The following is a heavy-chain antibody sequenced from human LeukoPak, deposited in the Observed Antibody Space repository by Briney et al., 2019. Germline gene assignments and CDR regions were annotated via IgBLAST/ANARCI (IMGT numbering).Heavy chain of an antibody. V-gene: IGHV3-30*18. Sequence: GGFLRLSCAASGFTFSSYGMHWVRQAPGKGLEWVAVISYDGSNKYYADSVKGRFTISRDNSKSTLYLQMNSLRAEDTAVYYCAKDGSMGVGATTLRGYFDYWGQGTLVTVSS. CDR2: ISYDGSNK. CDR3: AKDGSMGVGATTLRGYFDY. CDR1: GFTFSSYG. J-gene: IGHJ4*02. D-gene: IGHD1-26*01.